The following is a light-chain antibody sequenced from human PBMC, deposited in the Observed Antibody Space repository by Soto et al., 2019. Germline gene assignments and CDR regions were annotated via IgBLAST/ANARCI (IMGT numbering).Light chain of an antibody. V-gene: IGKV1-39*01. CDR1: QTISGD. J-gene: IGKJ1*01. CDR2: ATS. CDR3: QQSYSTPPT. Sequence: DIQMTQSPSSLSASVGDRVTITCRASQTISGDLNWYLQTPGKAPKLLIYATSSLQSGVPSRFSGGGSGTDFTLTISSLQPEDFATYYFQQSYSTPPTFGQGTKVEIK.